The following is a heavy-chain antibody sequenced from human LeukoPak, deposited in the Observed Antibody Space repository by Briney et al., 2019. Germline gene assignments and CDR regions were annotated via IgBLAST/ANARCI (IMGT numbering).Heavy chain of an antibody. CDR2: IYSGGST. D-gene: IGHD3-9*01. CDR3: ARVPIRYFDYYYGIDV. CDR1: GFTVSSNY. Sequence: PGGSLRLSCAASGFTVSSNYMSWVRQAPGKGLEWVSVIYSGGSTYYADSVKGRFTISRDNSKNTLYLQMNSLRAEDTAVYYCARVPIRYFDYYYGIDVWGQGTTVTVSS. J-gene: IGHJ6*02. V-gene: IGHV3-66*01.